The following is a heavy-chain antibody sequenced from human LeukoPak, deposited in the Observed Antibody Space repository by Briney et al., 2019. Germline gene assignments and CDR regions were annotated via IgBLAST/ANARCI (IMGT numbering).Heavy chain of an antibody. V-gene: IGHV4-4*09. J-gene: IGHJ4*02. Sequence: SETLSLTCTVSGGSISSYYWSWIRQPPGKGLEWIGYIYTSGSTNYNPSLKSRVTISADTSKNQFSLKLSSVTAADTAVYYCARNKDGVIVDYWGQGTLVTVSS. CDR3: ARNKDGVIVDY. CDR1: GGSISSYY. CDR2: IYTSGST. D-gene: IGHD3-10*01.